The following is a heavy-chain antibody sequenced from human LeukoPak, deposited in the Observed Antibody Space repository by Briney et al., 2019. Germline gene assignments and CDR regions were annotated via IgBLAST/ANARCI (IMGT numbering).Heavy chain of an antibody. CDR2: IYHSGST. D-gene: IGHD6-13*01. V-gene: IGHV4-4*02. J-gene: IGHJ4*02. CDR1: GGSISSSNW. CDR3: ASLAYLIAAAGGTFDY. Sequence: PSETLSLTCTVSGGSISSSNWWSWVRQPPGKGLEWIGEIYHSGSTNYNPSLKSRVTISVDKSKNQFSLKLSSVTAADTAVYYCASLAYLIAAAGGTFDYWGQGTLVTVSS.